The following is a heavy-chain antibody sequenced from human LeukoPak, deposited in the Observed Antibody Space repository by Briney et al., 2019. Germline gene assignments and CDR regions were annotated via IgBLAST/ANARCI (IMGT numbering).Heavy chain of an antibody. CDR2: IASSGLNT. V-gene: IGHV3-23*01. Sequence: GGSLRLSCAASGFMFRDAAMTWVRQAPGKGLEWISLIASSGLNTYYADSVRGRFTISRDNSKNTLSLQMNSLRVEDTAIYYCARDIELSTWGLGTLVTVSS. CDR3: ARDIELST. J-gene: IGHJ3*01. CDR1: GFMFRDAA. D-gene: IGHD5-12*01.